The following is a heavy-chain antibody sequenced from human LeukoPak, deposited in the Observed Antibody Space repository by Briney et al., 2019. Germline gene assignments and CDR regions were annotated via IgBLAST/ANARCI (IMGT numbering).Heavy chain of an antibody. Sequence: SETLSLTCTVSGGSISSGDYYWSWIRQPPGKGLEWIGYIHYSGSTYYNPSLKSRVTISVDTSKNQFPLKLSSVTAADTAVYYCARSRIAARRSPPWSAGYWGQGTLVTVSS. V-gene: IGHV4-30-4*08. D-gene: IGHD6-6*01. CDR2: IHYSGST. CDR3: ARSRIAARRSPPWSAGY. CDR1: GGSISSGDYY. J-gene: IGHJ4*02.